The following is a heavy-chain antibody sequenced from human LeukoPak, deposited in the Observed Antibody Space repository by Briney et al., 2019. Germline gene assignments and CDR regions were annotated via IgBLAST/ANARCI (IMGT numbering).Heavy chain of an antibody. CDR2: IKQDGSER. CDR1: GFTFSTYW. CDR3: ARDLRSSFDY. D-gene: IGHD5/OR15-5a*01. V-gene: IGHV3-7*01. J-gene: IGHJ4*02. Sequence: GGSLRLSCAASGFTFSTYWMSWVRQAPGKGLEWVANIKQDGSERYYVDSVKGRFTISRDDAKSSLYLQMNSLRAEDTAVYYCARDLRSSFDYWGQGTLVTVSS.